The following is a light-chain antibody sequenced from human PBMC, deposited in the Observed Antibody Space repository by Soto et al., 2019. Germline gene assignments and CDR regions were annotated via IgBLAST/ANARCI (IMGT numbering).Light chain of an antibody. CDR3: QHYNNWRAIA. CDR1: QSVSSN. J-gene: IGKJ1*01. Sequence: EIVMTQSPASLSVSPGERATLSCRASQSVSSNVAWYQQKPGQAPRLLIYGASTRSTGIPARFRGSGSGTGFTLTITSLQSEAVAVDYCQHYNNWRAIAFGKGTKVDIK. V-gene: IGKV3-15*01. CDR2: GAS.